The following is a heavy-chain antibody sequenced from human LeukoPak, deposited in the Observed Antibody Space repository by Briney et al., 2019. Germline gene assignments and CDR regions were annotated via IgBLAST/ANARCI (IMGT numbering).Heavy chain of an antibody. CDR2: IYTSGST. V-gene: IGHV4-4*08. J-gene: IGHJ4*02. CDR3: ALYSSRQYSFDY. Sequence: SETLSLTCTVSGGSISSYYWSWIRQPPGKGLEWIGRIYTSGSTNYNPSLKSRVTISVDTSKNQFSLTLSSVTAADTAVYYCALYSSRQYSFDYWGQGTLVTVSS. D-gene: IGHD6-13*01. CDR1: GGSISSYY.